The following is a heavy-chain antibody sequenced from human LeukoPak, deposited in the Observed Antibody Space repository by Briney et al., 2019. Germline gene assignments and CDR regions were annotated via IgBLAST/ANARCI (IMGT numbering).Heavy chain of an antibody. Sequence: ASVKVSCKASGYTFTGYYMHWVRQAPGQGLEWMGWINPNSGGTNYAQKFQGRVTMTRNTSISTAYMELSSLGSEDTAVYYCARSTALVVVPAAIGYYGMDVWGQGTTVTVSS. V-gene: IGHV1-2*02. J-gene: IGHJ6*02. CDR2: INPNSGGT. D-gene: IGHD2-2*01. CDR1: GYTFTGYY. CDR3: ARSTALVVVPAAIGYYGMDV.